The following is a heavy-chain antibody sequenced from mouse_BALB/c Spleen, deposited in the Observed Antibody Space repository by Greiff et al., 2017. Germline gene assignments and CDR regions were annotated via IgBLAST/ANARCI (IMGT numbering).Heavy chain of an antibody. CDR2: IRSKSNNYAT. CDR1: GFTFNTYA. CDR3: VRSNHFDY. Sequence: EVQLVESGGGLVQPKGSLKLSCAASGFTFNTYAMNWVRQAPGKGLEWVARIRSKSNNYATYYADSVKDRFTISRANSQSMLYLQMNNLKTEDTAMYYCVRSNHFDYWGQGTTLTVSS. D-gene: IGHD4-1*01. V-gene: IGHV10-1*02. J-gene: IGHJ2*01.